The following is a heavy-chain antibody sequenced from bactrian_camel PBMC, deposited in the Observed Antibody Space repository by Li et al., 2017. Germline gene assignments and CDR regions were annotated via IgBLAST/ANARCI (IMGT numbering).Heavy chain of an antibody. CDR2: IYSDGATT. CDR1: GFTFSMYP. Sequence: HVQLVESGGGLVQPGGSLRISCVGSGFTFSMYPMSWVRQAPGKGLEWVVSIYSDGATTYYADSMKGRFTISRDNATNTVYLQMNSLKPEDTAVYYCVSLVGRPLVHQGTQVTVS. V-gene: IGHV3S7*01. D-gene: IGHD2*01. J-gene: IGHJ4*01.